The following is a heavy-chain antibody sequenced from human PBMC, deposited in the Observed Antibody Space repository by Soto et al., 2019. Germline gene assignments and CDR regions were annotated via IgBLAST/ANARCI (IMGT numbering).Heavy chain of an antibody. CDR2: IKNDGTEQ. CDR1: GFTFSDYY. V-gene: IGHV3-7*01. J-gene: IGHJ4*02. D-gene: IGHD3-3*01. Sequence: GGSLRLSCATSGFTFSDYYMNWVRQAPGKGLEWVAIIKNDGTEQYYVDSVKGRFTISRDNAKNSLFLQMNIMRAEDTAVYYCARNPSFGLFDYWGQGTLVTVSS. CDR3: ARNPSFGLFDY.